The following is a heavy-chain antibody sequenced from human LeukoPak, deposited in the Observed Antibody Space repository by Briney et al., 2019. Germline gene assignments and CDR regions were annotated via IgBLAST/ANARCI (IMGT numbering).Heavy chain of an antibody. J-gene: IGHJ4*02. CDR1: GFTFSSYS. D-gene: IGHD5-12*01. CDR3: ARGVATVDY. Sequence: GGSLRLSCAASGFTFSSYSMNWVRQAPGKGLEWVSYISSSSSTIYYADSVKGRFTISRDNAKNSLYLQMNSLRAEDTAVYYCARGVATVDYWGQGTLVTVSS. CDR2: ISSSSSTI. V-gene: IGHV3-48*04.